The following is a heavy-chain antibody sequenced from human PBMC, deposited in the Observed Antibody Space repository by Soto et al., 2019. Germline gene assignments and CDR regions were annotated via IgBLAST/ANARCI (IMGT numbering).Heavy chain of an antibody. Sequence: GASVKVSCKASGGTFSSYAISWVRQAPGQGLEWMGGIIPIFGTANYAQKFQGRVTITADESTSTAYMELSSLRSEDTAVYYCARVVVPAARSYYYYYGMDVWGQGTTVTVSS. CDR3: ARVVVPAARSYYYYYGMDV. CDR1: GGTFSSYA. V-gene: IGHV1-69*13. D-gene: IGHD2-2*01. J-gene: IGHJ6*02. CDR2: IIPIFGTA.